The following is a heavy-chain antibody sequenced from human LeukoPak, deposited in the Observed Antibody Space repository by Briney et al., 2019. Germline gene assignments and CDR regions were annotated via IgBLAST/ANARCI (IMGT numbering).Heavy chain of an antibody. CDR2: IYYSGST. D-gene: IGHD3-9*01. Sequence: PSETLSLTCTVSGGSISSYYWSWIRQPPGKGLEWIGYIYYSGSTNYNPSLKSRVTISVDTSKNQFSLKLSSVTAADTAVYYCARGLPTQGGILTGYYTNWFDPWGQGTLVTVSS. CDR1: GGSISSYY. V-gene: IGHV4-59*01. J-gene: IGHJ5*02. CDR3: ARGLPTQGGILTGYYTNWFDP.